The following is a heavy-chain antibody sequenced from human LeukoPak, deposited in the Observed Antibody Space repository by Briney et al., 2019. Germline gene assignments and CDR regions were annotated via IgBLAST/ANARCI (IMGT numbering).Heavy chain of an antibody. CDR3: ARQPRDYYMDV. J-gene: IGHJ6*03. Sequence: SETLSLTCTVSGGSISSSSYYWSWIRQPPGKGLEWIGYIYYSGSTNYNPSLKSRVTISVDTSKNQFSLKLSSVTAADTAVYYCARQPRDYYMDVWGKGTTVTISS. CDR2: IYYSGST. CDR1: GGSISSSSYY. V-gene: IGHV4-61*01.